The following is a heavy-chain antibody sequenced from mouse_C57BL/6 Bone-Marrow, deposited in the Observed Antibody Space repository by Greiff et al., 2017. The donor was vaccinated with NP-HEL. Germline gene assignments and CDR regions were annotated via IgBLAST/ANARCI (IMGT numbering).Heavy chain of an antibody. CDR1: VYTFPRSC. V-gene: IGHV1-72*01. J-gene: IGHJ4*01. CDR3: ARCDHYAMDY. CDR2: IDPTIFGP. Sequence: QVQLQQPGADLVTPLASVTLSCTASVYTFPRSCMHLVNQSPCRGLELIGRIDPTIFGPHYNEKFKSKATLTVDKPSSTAYMQLSSLTSEDSAVYYCARCDHYAMDYWGQGTSVTVSS.